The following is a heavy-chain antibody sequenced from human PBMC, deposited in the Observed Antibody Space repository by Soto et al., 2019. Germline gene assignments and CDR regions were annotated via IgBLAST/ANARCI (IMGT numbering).Heavy chain of an antibody. V-gene: IGHV4-34*01. D-gene: IGHD3-3*01. Sequence: SETLSLTCAVYGGSFSGYYWSWIRQPPGRGLEWIGEINHSGSTNYNPSLKSRVTISVDTSKNQFSLKLSSVTAADTAVYYCATATWGYYDFWSGKNYCRDVWGQGTTVTVSS. CDR2: INHSGST. CDR3: ATATWGYYDFWSGKNYCRDV. CDR1: GGSFSGYY. J-gene: IGHJ6*02.